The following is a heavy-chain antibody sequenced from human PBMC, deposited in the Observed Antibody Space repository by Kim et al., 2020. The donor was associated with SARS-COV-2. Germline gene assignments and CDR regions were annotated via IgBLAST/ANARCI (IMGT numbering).Heavy chain of an antibody. CDR3: ARIPNGANYPNWFDP. Sequence: GGSLRLSCAASGFTLGGYTMNWVRQAPGKGLEWVSAISGSGVRTYYADSVKGRFTLSRDISKNTLYLQVNSLRVEDTAVYYCARIPNGANYPNWFDPWGQGTLVTVSS. CDR1: GFTLGGYT. J-gene: IGHJ5*02. D-gene: IGHD4-4*01. V-gene: IGHV3-23*01. CDR2: ISGSGVRT.